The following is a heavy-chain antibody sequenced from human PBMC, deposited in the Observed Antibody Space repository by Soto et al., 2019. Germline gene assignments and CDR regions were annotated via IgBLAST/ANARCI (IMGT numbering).Heavy chain of an antibody. CDR3: AADRALLWFGDPSENYYYMDV. V-gene: IGHV1-58*02. CDR1: GFTFTSSA. D-gene: IGHD3-10*01. CDR2: IVVGSGNT. J-gene: IGHJ6*03. Sequence: ASVKVSCKASGFTFTSSAMQWVRQARGQRLEWIGWIVVGSGNTNYAQKFQERVTITRDMSTSTAYMELSSLRSEDTAVYYCAADRALLWFGDPSENYYYMDVWGKGTTVTVSS.